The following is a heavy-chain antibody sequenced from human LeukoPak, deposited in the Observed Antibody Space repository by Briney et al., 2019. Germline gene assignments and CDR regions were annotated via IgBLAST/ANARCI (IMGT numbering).Heavy chain of an antibody. D-gene: IGHD2-15*01. CDR2: ISSSSSHI. J-gene: IGHJ5*01. CDR1: GFTFSSYS. CDR3: AREVLRWDRSGGSCSGWFDS. V-gene: IGHV3-21*01. Sequence: GGSLRLTCAASGFTFSSYSMNWVRQAPGKGLEWVSSISSSSSHIYYADSVKGRLTISRDKAKNSLYLQMNSLRAEDTAVYYCAREVLRWDRSGGSCSGWFDSWGQGTLVTVSS.